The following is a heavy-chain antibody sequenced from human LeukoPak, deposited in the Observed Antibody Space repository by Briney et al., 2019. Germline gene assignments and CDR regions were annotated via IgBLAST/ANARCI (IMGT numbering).Heavy chain of an antibody. Sequence: GGSLGLSCAASGFTFSYYGIHWVRQAPGKGLEWVAVISYDATNKYYTDSVKGRFTISKDNAKNSVYLQMNSLRAEDTAVYYCARDEHLWQISHWGQGTLVTVSS. CDR1: GFTFSYYG. J-gene: IGHJ4*02. CDR2: ISYDATNK. D-gene: IGHD3-3*02. CDR3: ARDEHLWQISH. V-gene: IGHV3-30*03.